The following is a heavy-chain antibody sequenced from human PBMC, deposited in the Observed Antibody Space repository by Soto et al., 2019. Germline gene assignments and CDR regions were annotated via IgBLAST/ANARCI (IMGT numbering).Heavy chain of an antibody. J-gene: IGHJ6*02. Sequence: SVKVSCKASGGTFSNDIITWVRQAPGQGLEWMGRIIPLLDITNYAQKFQGRVTITADKSTSTAYMELNSLRSEDTAVYYCAREKRCMDVWGQGTRVTVPS. V-gene: IGHV1-69*04. CDR2: IIPLLDIT. CDR1: GGTFSNDI. CDR3: AREKRCMDV.